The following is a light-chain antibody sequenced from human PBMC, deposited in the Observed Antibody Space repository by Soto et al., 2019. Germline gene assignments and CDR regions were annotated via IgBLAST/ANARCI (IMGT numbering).Light chain of an antibody. CDR3: LLSYSGARPHV. V-gene: IGLV7-46*01. Sequence: QAVVTQEPSLTVSPGGTVTLTCGSSTGAVTSAHYPYWFQQKPGQAPRTLIYDTSNKYSWTPARFSGSLLGAEAALTLSGAQPEDEAEYYCLLSYSGARPHVFGSGTKLTVL. J-gene: IGLJ1*01. CDR1: TGAVTSAHY. CDR2: DTS.